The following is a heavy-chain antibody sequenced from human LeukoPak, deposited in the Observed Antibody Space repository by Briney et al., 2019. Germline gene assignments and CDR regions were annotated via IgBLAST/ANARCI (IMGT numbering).Heavy chain of an antibody. CDR3: ARAKGIAAADNWFDP. D-gene: IGHD6-13*01. CDR1: GDSVSSNSAA. J-gene: IGHJ5*02. Sequence: SQTLSLTCAISGDSVSSNSAAWNWIRQSPPRGLEWLGRTYYRSKWYNDYAASVKSRITISPDTSKNQFSLHLNSVTPEDTALYYCARAKGIAAADNWFDPWGQGTLVTVSS. CDR2: TYYRSKWYN. V-gene: IGHV6-1*01.